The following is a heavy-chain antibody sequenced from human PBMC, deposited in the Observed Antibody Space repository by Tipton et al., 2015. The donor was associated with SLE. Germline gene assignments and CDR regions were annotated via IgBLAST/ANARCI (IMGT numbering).Heavy chain of an antibody. D-gene: IGHD2/OR15-2a*01. CDR2: IYYSGST. Sequence: TLSLTCTVSGGSISSSSYYWGWIRQPPGKGLEWIGYIYYSGSTNYNPSLKSRVTISVDTSKNQFSLKLSSVTAADTAVYYCARGSSMGHFDLWGRGTLVTVSS. V-gene: IGHV4-61*05. J-gene: IGHJ2*01. CDR3: ARGSSMGHFDL. CDR1: GGSISSSSYY.